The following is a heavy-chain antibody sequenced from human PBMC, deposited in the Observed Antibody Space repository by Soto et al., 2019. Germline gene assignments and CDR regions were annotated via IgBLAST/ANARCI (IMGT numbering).Heavy chain of an antibody. CDR3: AKGSGWYNRAHYYFDY. CDR2: ISYDGSNK. D-gene: IGHD6-19*01. J-gene: IGHJ4*02. Sequence: GGSLRLSCAASGFTFSSYGMHWVRQAQGKGLEWVAVISYDGSNKYYADSVKGRFTISRDNSKNTLYLQMNSLRAEDTAVYYCAKGSGWYNRAHYYFDYWGQGTLVTVSS. CDR1: GFTFSSYG. V-gene: IGHV3-30*18.